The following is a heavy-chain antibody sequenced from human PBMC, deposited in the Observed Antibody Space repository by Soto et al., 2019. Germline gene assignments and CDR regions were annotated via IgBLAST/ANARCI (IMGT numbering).Heavy chain of an antibody. D-gene: IGHD2-2*01. CDR3: ARGPIVVVPAAMGGNVEDYYGMDV. CDR1: GGSFSGYY. V-gene: IGHV4-34*01. CDR2: INHSGST. Sequence: SETLSLTCAVYGGSFSGYYWSWIRQPPGKGLEWIGEINHSGSTNYNPSLKSRVTISVDTSKNQFSLKLSSVTAADTAVYYCARGPIVVVPAAMGGNVEDYYGMDVWGQGTTVTVSS. J-gene: IGHJ6*02.